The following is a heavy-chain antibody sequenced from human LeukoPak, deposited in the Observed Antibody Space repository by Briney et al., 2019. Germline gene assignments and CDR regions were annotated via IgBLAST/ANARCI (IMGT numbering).Heavy chain of an antibody. CDR1: GGSINSYV. CDR3: AGERRGGYRFDF. CDR2: IYSGGST. D-gene: IGHD2-15*01. V-gene: IGHV4-59*01. Sequence: PSETLSLTCTVSGGSINSYVWSWIRQHPGKGLEWIGYIYSGGSTTYNPSLKSRITISVDTSKNQFSLKLNSLTAADTAVYYCAGERRGGYRFDFWGQGALVTVSS. J-gene: IGHJ4*02.